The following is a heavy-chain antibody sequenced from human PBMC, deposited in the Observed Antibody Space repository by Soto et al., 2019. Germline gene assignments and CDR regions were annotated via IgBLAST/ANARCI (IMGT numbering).Heavy chain of an antibody. CDR2: ISAYNGNT. D-gene: IGHD5-12*01. CDR1: GYTFTSYG. J-gene: IGHJ4*02. Sequence: GASVKVSCKASGYTFTSYGISWVRQAPGQGLEWMGWISAYNGNTNYAQKLQGRVTMTTDTSTSTAYMELRSLRSDDTAVYYCARNVDIVATTPFDYWGRGTLVTVSS. CDR3: ARNVDIVATTPFDY. V-gene: IGHV1-18*01.